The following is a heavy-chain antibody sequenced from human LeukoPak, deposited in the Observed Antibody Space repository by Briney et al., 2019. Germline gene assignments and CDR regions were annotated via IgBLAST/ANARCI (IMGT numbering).Heavy chain of an antibody. V-gene: IGHV4-61*01. Sequence: SETLSLTCTVSGGSISSSSYYWSWIRQPPGKGLEWIGYIYYSGSTNYNPSLKSRVTISVDTSKNQFSLKLSSVTAADTAVYYCARVAAAGRIWFDPWGQGTLVTVSS. J-gene: IGHJ5*02. D-gene: IGHD6-13*01. CDR3: ARVAAAGRIWFDP. CDR2: IYYSGST. CDR1: GGSISSSSYY.